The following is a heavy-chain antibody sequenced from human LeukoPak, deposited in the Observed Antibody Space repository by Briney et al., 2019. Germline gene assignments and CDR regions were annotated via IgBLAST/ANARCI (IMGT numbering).Heavy chain of an antibody. CDR1: GFTFSSYG. Sequence: GGTLRLSCAASGFTFSSYGMSWVRQAPGKGLEWVSAISGSGGSTYYADSVKGRFTISRDNSKNTLYLQMNSLRAEDTAVYYCAKTDGSGSYLLYYFDYWGQGTLVTVSP. J-gene: IGHJ4*02. CDR2: ISGSGGST. CDR3: AKTDGSGSYLLYYFDY. D-gene: IGHD3-10*01. V-gene: IGHV3-23*01.